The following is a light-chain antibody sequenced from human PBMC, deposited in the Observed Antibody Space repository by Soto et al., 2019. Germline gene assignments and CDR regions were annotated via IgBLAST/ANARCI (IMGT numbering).Light chain of an antibody. J-gene: IGKJ5*01. CDR2: GAS. V-gene: IGKV3-20*01. CDR1: QSLRSGD. Sequence: PGEIATLSCRAIQSLRSGDLACYQQIPGQAPGLLIYGASSRATGIPDGFSGSGSGTDFTLTISRLEPEDFAVYYCQQYGSSPTFGEGTRLEIK. CDR3: QQYGSSPT.